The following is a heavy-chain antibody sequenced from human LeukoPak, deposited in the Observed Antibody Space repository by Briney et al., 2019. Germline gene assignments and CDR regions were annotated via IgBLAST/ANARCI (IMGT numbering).Heavy chain of an antibody. CDR3: AKRWSVRGVIITGIFDY. J-gene: IGHJ4*02. CDR1: GFTFSNFG. V-gene: IGHV3-30*18. Sequence: GGSLRLSCAASGFTFSNFGMHWVRQAPGKGLEWVAVVSYDGSKIYYGDSVKGRFTISRDNSKNTLYLQMNSLRAEDTAVYYCAKRWSVRGVIITGIFDYWGQGTLVTVSS. CDR2: VSYDGSKI. D-gene: IGHD3-10*01.